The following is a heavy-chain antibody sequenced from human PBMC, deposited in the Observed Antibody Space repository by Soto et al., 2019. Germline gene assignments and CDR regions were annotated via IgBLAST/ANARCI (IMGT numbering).Heavy chain of an antibody. CDR3: AREYNWNGQIDY. CDR2: ISYDGSNK. D-gene: IGHD1-1*01. Sequence: QVQLVESGGGVVQPGRSLRLSCAASGFTFSSYAMHWVRQAPGKGLEWVAVISYDGSNKYYADSVKGRFTISRDNSKNTLYLQMNSLRAEDTAVYYCAREYNWNGQIDYWGQGTLVTVSS. V-gene: IGHV3-30-3*01. J-gene: IGHJ4*02. CDR1: GFTFSSYA.